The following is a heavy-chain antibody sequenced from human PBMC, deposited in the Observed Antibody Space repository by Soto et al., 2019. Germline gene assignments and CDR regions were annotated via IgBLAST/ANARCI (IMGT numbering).Heavy chain of an antibody. Sequence: SETLSLTCTVSGGSISSGGYYWSWIRQHPGKGLEWIGYIYYSGSTYYNPSLKSRVTISVDTSKNQFSLKLSSVTAADTAVYYCARPTRGPSSVYYQLDYGGQETLVTVSS. CDR3: ARPTRGPSSVYYQLDY. D-gene: IGHD3-22*01. J-gene: IGHJ4*02. CDR1: GGSISSGGYY. CDR2: IYYSGST. V-gene: IGHV4-31*03.